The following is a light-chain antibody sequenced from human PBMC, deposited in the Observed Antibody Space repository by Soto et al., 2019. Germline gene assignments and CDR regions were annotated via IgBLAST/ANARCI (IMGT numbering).Light chain of an antibody. J-gene: IGLJ1*01. CDR2: DVS. CDR3: SSYTSISSPLYV. Sequence: QSALTQPASVSGSPGQSITISCTGTSSDVGGYNYVSWYQQYPGKAPKLMIYDVSYRPSGISNRFSGSKSGNTASLIISGLQAEDEADYYCSSYTSISSPLYVFGTGTKVTVL. CDR1: SSDVGGYNY. V-gene: IGLV2-14*01.